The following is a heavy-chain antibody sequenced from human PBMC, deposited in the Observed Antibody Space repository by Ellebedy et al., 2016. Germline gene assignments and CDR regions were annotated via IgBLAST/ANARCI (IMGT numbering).Heavy chain of an antibody. V-gene: IGHV3-7*01. CDR2: LNQDGSVK. Sequence: GGSLRLSCSASGFTFSNYWMSWVRQAPGKGLEWVATLNQDGSVKYYVDSVKGRFTISRDNAKNSLDLQMNSLRAEDTAVYYCARDRSLASWGQGTLVTVSS. D-gene: IGHD3-16*01. J-gene: IGHJ5*02. CDR1: GFTFSNYW. CDR3: ARDRSLAS.